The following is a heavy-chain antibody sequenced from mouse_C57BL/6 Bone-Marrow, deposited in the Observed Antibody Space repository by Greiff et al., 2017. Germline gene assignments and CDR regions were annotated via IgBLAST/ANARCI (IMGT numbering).Heavy chain of an antibody. D-gene: IGHD6-2*01. CDR3: AVSYFDY. Sequence: EVQLQQSGPELVKPGASVKISCKASGYTFTDYYMNWVKQSHGKSLEWIGDINPNNGGTSYNQKFKGKATLTVDKSSSTAYMEPRSLTSEDSAVYYCAVSYFDYWGQGTTLTVSS. J-gene: IGHJ2*01. CDR1: GYTFTDYY. CDR2: INPNNGGT. V-gene: IGHV1-26*01.